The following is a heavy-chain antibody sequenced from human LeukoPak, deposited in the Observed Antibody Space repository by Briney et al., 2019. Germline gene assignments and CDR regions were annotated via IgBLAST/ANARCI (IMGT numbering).Heavy chain of an antibody. CDR2: INHSGST. V-gene: IGHV4-39*07. CDR3: ASPVNWNYGSP. Sequence: SETLSLTCTVSGGSISSGDYYWSWIRQPPGKGLEWIGEINHSGSTNYNPSLKSRVTISVDTSKNQFSLKLSSVTAADTAVYYCASPVNWNYGSPWGQGTLVTVSS. J-gene: IGHJ4*02. D-gene: IGHD1-7*01. CDR1: GGSISSGDYY.